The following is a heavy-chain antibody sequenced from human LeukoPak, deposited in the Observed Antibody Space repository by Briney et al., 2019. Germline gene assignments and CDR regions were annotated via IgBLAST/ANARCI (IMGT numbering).Heavy chain of an antibody. Sequence: SKTLSLTCTVSGDSISSSSYYWGWIRQPPGKGLEWIGSFYYSGSTFYNPSLESRVTIAVDTSKNQFSLKLSSVTAADTAVYYCARTYYYDSSGPYYWGQGTLVTVSS. J-gene: IGHJ4*02. V-gene: IGHV4-39*07. D-gene: IGHD3-22*01. CDR2: FYYSGST. CDR1: GDSISSSSYY. CDR3: ARTYYYDSSGPYY.